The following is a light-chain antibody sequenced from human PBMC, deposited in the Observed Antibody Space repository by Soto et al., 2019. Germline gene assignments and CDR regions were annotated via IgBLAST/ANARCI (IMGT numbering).Light chain of an antibody. CDR3: CSYAGSSTPYV. V-gene: IGLV2-23*01. J-gene: IGLJ1*01. CDR1: SSDVGSYNL. Sequence: SLAQPSPLSWSPGQSITLSCPGTSSDVGSYNLVSWYQQHPGKAPKLMIYEGSKRPSGVSNRFSGSKSGNTASLTISGLQAEDEADYYCCSYAGSSTPYVFGTGTKVTVL. CDR2: EGS.